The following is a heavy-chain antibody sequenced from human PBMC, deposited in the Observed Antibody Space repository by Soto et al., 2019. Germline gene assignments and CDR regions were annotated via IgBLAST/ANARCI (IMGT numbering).Heavy chain of an antibody. Sequence: QLQESGPGLVKPSQTLSLTCTVSGGSISTAGDYWSWIRHRPGMGLEWIGYIDYTGSTLYNPYLESRINISVDTSTNQCSLKLTSGTAAETAVYYCARTVTTGCVDSWGQGTLVTVSS. CDR3: ARTVTTGCVDS. CDR2: IDYTGST. D-gene: IGHD4-17*01. CDR1: GGSISTAGDY. J-gene: IGHJ4*02. V-gene: IGHV4-31*03.